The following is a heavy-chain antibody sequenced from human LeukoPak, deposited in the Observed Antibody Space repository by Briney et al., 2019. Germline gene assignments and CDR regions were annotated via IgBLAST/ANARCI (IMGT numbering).Heavy chain of an antibody. D-gene: IGHD3-22*01. CDR3: ARMVYYYDSSGYNYYFHK. V-gene: IGHV3-66*01. CDR1: GFTVSGNY. Sequence: GGSLRLSCAASGFTVSGNYMSWVRQAPGKGPETVSVIYTSGNTYYADSVKGRFTISRDTSKNTLSLQMNGLRAEDTAFYYCARMVYYYDSSGYNYYFHKWGQGTLVTVSS. CDR2: IYTSGNT. J-gene: IGHJ4*02.